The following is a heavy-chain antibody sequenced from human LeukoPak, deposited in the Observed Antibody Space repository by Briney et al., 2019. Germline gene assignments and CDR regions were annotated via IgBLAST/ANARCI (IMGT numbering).Heavy chain of an antibody. V-gene: IGHV1-69*06. CDR1: GGTFSSYA. CDR3: ATVLSVVYGDYYFDY. CDR2: IIPIFGTA. D-gene: IGHD4-17*01. J-gene: IGHJ4*02. Sequence: ASVKVSCKASGGTFSSYAISWVRQAPGQGLEWMGGIIPIFGTANYAQKFQGRVTMTEDTSTDTAYMELSSLRSEDTAVYYCATVLSVVYGDYYFDYWGQGTLVTVSS.